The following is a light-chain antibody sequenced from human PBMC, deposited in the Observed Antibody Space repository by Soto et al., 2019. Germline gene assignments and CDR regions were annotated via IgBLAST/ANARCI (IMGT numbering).Light chain of an antibody. CDR3: QQHNSS. J-gene: IGKJ4*01. V-gene: IGKV1-5*01. CDR2: DAS. Sequence: DIQMTQSPSTLSASVGDRVTITCRAGQSISSWLAWYQQKPGKAPKLLIYDASSLESGVPSRFSGSGSGTEFTLTISSLQPDDFATYYCQQHNSSFGGGTKVDIK. CDR1: QSISSW.